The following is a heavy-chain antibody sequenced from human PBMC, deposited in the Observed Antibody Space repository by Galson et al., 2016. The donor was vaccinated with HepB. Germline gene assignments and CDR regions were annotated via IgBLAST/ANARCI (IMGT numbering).Heavy chain of an antibody. CDR1: GFTFSDHA. CDR2: ISSNAYGGTT. D-gene: IGHD6-13*01. CDR3: TDGGGVAAAARGLNH. V-gene: IGHV3-49*03. J-gene: IGHJ5*02. Sequence: SLRLSCAASGFTFSDHAMSWFRQAPGKGLEWVGFISSNAYGGTTEFAASVKDRFTISRDDSKSIASLQMNSLKIEDTAVYYCTDGGGVAAAARGLNHWGQGTLVTVSS.